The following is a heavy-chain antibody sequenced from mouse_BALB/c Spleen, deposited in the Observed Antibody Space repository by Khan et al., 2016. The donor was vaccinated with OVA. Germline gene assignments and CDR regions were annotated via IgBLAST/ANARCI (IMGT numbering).Heavy chain of an antibody. J-gene: IGHJ3*01. CDR3: ARSTYRYAFVY. CDR1: GDSITTGY. D-gene: IGHD2-14*01. CDR2: IIYTGYT. Sequence: EVQLQESGPSLVKPSQTLSLTCSVTGDSITTGYWNWIRKFPGNKLEYMGYIIYTGYTYYNPSLKSRISITRHTSKYQYYLQLNSVTDEDTATYYCARSTYRYAFVYWGQGTLVTVSA. V-gene: IGHV3-8*02.